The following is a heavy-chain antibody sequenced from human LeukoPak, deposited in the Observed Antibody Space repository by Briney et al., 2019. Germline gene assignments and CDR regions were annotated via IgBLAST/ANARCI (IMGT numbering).Heavy chain of an antibody. D-gene: IGHD2-8*02. CDR3: ARMGYCTGATCGGAFDF. V-gene: IGHV7-4-1*02. CDR2: INTNTENP. J-gene: IGHJ4*02. Sequence: ASVKVSCKASGYTFTSYAMNWVRQAPGQGLEWMGWINTNTENPAYAQGFTGRFVFSLDISVNTAYLQISSLKAEDTAVYFCARMGYCTGATCGGAFDFWGQGTLVTVSS. CDR1: GYTFTSYA.